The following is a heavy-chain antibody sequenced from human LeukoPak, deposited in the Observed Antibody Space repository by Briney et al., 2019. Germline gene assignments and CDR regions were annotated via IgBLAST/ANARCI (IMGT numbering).Heavy chain of an antibody. CDR3: ARGLHYNILTGGMDV. Sequence: SETLSLTCAVYGGSFSGYYWSWIRQSPEKGLEWIGEMSHTGATNYNPSLKSRVTVSVDTSKKQFSLNLRSVTAADTAVYYCARGLHYNILTGGMDVWGQGTTVIVSS. V-gene: IGHV4-34*01. D-gene: IGHD3-9*01. CDR2: MSHTGAT. CDR1: GGSFSGYY. J-gene: IGHJ6*02.